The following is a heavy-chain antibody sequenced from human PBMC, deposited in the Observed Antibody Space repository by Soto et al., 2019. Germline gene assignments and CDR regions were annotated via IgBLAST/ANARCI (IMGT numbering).Heavy chain of an antibody. CDR1: GFTFSSHA. CDR2: ISGSGGST. CDR3: AIRSEQLNFYFYYLDF. Sequence: EVQLLESGGGLVQPGGSLRLSCAASGFTFSSHAMSWVRQAPGRGLEWVSSISGSGGSTYYADSVKGRFSISRDNSKNTLYLHMNSRRAEVTAVYYCAIRSEQLNFYFYYLDFWGKGTTVTVSS. J-gene: IGHJ6*03. D-gene: IGHD6-6*01. V-gene: IGHV3-23*01.